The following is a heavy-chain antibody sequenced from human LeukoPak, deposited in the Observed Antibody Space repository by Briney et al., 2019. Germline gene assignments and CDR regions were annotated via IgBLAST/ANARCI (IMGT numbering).Heavy chain of an antibody. CDR1: GFTFSNYW. J-gene: IGHJ4*02. CDR2: INQDGSEK. D-gene: IGHD1-26*01. CDR3: TREEGGSYYRH. Sequence: GGPLRLSCVASGFTFSNYWMTWVRQAPGKGLEWVANINQDGSEKYYVDSVKGRFTISRDNAKNSLYLQMNSLRAEDTAVYYCTREEGGSYYRHWGQETLVTVSS. V-gene: IGHV3-7*05.